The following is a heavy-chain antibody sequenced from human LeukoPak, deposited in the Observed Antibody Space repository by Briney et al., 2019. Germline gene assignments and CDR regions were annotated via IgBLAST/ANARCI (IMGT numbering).Heavy chain of an antibody. V-gene: IGHV3-30-3*01. CDR2: ISYDGSNK. J-gene: IGHJ4*02. CDR3: AKARDPGIAAAVGY. Sequence: PGGSLRLSCAASGFTFSSYAMHWVRQAPGKGLEWVAVISYDGSNKYYADSVKGRFTISRDNSKNTLYLQMNSLRAEDTAVYYCAKARDPGIAAAVGYWGQGTLVTVSS. D-gene: IGHD6-13*01. CDR1: GFTFSSYA.